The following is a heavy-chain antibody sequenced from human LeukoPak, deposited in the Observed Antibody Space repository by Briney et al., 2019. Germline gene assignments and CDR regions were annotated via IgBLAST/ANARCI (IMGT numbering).Heavy chain of an antibody. CDR3: ARGMYSSSWFFDY. J-gene: IGHJ4*02. D-gene: IGHD6-13*01. V-gene: IGHV4-59*01. CDR1: GGSISSYY. Sequence: SETLSLTCTVSGGSISSYYWSWIRQPPGKGLEWIGYIYYSGSTNYDPSLKSRVTISVDTSKNQFSLKLSSVTAADTAVYYCARGMYSSSWFFDYWGQGTLVTVSS. CDR2: IYYSGST.